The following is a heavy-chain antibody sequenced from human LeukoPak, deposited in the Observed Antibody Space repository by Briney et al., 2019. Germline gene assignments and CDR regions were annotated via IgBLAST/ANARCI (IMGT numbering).Heavy chain of an antibody. Sequence: SETLSVTCTVSGGSISSGGYYWSWIRQHPGKGLEWIGYIYYSGSTYYNPSLKSRVTISVDTSKNQFSLKLSSVTAADTAVYYCARTARGVAFDPWGQGTLVTVSS. CDR3: ARTARGVAFDP. CDR2: IYYSGST. CDR1: GGSISSGGYY. V-gene: IGHV4-31*03. J-gene: IGHJ5*02. D-gene: IGHD3-10*01.